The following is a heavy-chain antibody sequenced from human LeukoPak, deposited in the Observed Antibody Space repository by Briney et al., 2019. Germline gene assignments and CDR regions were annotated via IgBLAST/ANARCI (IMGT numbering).Heavy chain of an antibody. CDR1: GGSISSGGYY. CDR2: IYYSGST. D-gene: IGHD1-14*01. CDR3: ARAFLAEHYFDY. Sequence: SQTLSLTCTVSGGSISSGGYYWSWIRQHPGKGLEWIGYIYYSGSTYYNPSLKSRVTISVDTSKNQFSLKLSSVTAADTAVYYCARAFLAEHYFDYWGQGTLVTVSS. J-gene: IGHJ4*02. V-gene: IGHV4-31*03.